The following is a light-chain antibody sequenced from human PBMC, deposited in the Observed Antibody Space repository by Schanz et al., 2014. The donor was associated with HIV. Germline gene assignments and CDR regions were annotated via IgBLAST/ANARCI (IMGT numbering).Light chain of an antibody. J-gene: IGLJ2*01. CDR2: DVN. CDR1: SSDIGAYNY. CDR3: NSYTRTSTPV. Sequence: QSALIQPASVSGSPGQSITISCTGTSSDIGAYNYVSWYQQHPGKAPKLMIYDVNIRPSGVSNRFSGSKSGNTASLTISGLQAEDEADYYCNSYTRTSTPVLGGGTKVTVL. V-gene: IGLV2-14*03.